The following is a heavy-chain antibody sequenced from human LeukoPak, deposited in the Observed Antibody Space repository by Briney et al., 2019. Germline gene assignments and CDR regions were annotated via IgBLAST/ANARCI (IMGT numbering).Heavy chain of an antibody. CDR2: MSYDGSNK. D-gene: IGHD5-24*01. CDR3: ARVDSWWLQLHYYYGMDV. CDR1: GFTFSSYA. J-gene: IGHJ6*02. V-gene: IGHV3-30*04. Sequence: GGSLRLSCAASGFTFSSYAMHWVRQAPGKGLEWVAVMSYDGSNKYYADSVKGRFTISRDNSKNTLYLQMNSLRAEDTAVYYCARVDSWWLQLHYYYGMDVWGQGTTVTVSS.